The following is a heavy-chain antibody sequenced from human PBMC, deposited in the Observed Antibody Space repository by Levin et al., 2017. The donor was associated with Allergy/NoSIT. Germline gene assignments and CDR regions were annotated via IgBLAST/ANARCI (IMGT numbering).Heavy chain of an antibody. CDR3: ARGGRIAAAVDY. V-gene: IGHV4-59*01. J-gene: IGHJ4*02. CDR2: IYDSGST. Sequence: GSLRLSCTVSGGSISSYYWSWIRQPPGKGLEWSGDIYDSGSTNYNPSLKRRVTISVDTSKNQFSLKLSSVTAADTAVYYCARGGRIAAAVDYWGQGTLVTVSS. CDR1: GGSISSYY. D-gene: IGHD6-13*01.